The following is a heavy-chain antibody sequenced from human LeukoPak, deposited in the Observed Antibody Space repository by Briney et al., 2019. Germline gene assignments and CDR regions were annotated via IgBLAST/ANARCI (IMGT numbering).Heavy chain of an antibody. D-gene: IGHD1-1*01. CDR2: ISSSSTI. CDR1: EFTFSSYS. Sequence: GGSLRLSGAVSEFTFSSYSMNWVRQAPGKGLEWVSYISSSSTIYYADSVKGRFTIPRDNAKNSLYLQMNSLRAEDTAVYYCAREYINWFDPWGQGTLVTVSS. J-gene: IGHJ5*02. CDR3: AREYINWFDP. V-gene: IGHV3-48*01.